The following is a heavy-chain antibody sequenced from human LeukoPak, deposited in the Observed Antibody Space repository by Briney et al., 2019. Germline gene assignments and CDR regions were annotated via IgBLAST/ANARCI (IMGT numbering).Heavy chain of an antibody. Sequence: GGSLRLSCAASGFTFSSYSMNWVRQAPGKGLEWEAVISYDGSNKYYADSVKGRFTISRDNSKNTLYLQMNSLRAEDTAVYYCARDWGDHSNPYYYYGMDVWGQGTTVIVSS. D-gene: IGHD4-4*01. CDR2: ISYDGSNK. CDR3: ARDWGDHSNPYYYYGMDV. J-gene: IGHJ6*02. CDR1: GFTFSSYS. V-gene: IGHV3-30*03.